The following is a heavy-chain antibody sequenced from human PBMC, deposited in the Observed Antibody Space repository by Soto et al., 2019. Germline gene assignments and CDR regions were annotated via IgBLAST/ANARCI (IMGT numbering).Heavy chain of an antibody. CDR1: GFSFGSYA. J-gene: IGHJ4*02. Sequence: LRLSCAASGFSFGSYALSWVRQAPGKGLEWVSAISGSDGKTFYADSVKGRFSISRDTSQSTLYLQMNSLRADDTAMYYCARWSYLDYWGQGTRVTVSS. V-gene: IGHV3-23*01. CDR2: ISGSDGKT. CDR3: ARWSYLDY. D-gene: IGHD3-3*01.